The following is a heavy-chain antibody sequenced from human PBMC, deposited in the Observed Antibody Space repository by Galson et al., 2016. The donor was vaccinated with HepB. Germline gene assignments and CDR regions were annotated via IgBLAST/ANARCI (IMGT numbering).Heavy chain of an antibody. D-gene: IGHD3-10*02. Sequence: SLRLSCAASGFTFSSYAMHWVRQAPGKGLEWVAVISYDGSYESYAGAVKGRFTISRDNFKNTLYLHLNSLRAEETAVYYCARAVHCSGSYWDKWGQGTLVAVSS. CDR2: ISYDGSYE. J-gene: IGHJ4*02. V-gene: IGHV3-30*04. CDR1: GFTFSSYA. CDR3: ARAVHCSGSYWDK.